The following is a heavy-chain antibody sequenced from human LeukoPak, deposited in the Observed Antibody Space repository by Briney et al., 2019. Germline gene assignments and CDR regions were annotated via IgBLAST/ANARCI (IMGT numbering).Heavy chain of an antibody. V-gene: IGHV3-53*01. CDR1: GVTVNYNF. D-gene: IGHD3-22*01. CDR2: IYSDSSA. J-gene: IGHJ4*02. CDR3: ARARRPFDNSDYYFDY. Sequence: GGSLRLSCAASGVTVNYNFMSWVRQAPGKGLEWVSVIYSDSSADYADSVKGRFTISRDDAQNTLYLQMNSLRAGDTAVYYCARARRPFDNSDYYFDYWGQGSLVTVSS.